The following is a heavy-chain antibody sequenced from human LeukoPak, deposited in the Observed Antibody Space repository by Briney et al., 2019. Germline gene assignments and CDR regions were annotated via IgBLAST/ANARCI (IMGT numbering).Heavy chain of an antibody. CDR2: IKSTTDGGTT. CDR3: TSGGGGTYSSDY. J-gene: IGHJ4*02. D-gene: IGHD1-26*01. V-gene: IGHV3-15*01. Sequence: GGSLRLSCAASGLTFRTVWMSWVRQAPGKGLEGVGRIKSTTDGGTTVCGAPVKGRFTISRDDSKSPQYLQMNSLRTEDTAVYYCTSGGGGTYSSDYWGQGTLVTVSS. CDR1: GLTFRTVW.